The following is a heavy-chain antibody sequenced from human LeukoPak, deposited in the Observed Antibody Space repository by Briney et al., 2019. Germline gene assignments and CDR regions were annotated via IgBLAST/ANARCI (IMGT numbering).Heavy chain of an antibody. CDR3: ATITGPVDH. Sequence: SETLSLTCTVSGDSISSYYWSWIRQPPGKGLEWIGYIYNIGNTNYNPSLKSRVTISLDTSKSQFSLKLKSVTAADTAVYYCATITGPVDHWGQGTLVTVSS. V-gene: IGHV4-59*08. J-gene: IGHJ4*02. CDR2: IYNIGNT. D-gene: IGHD1-20*01. CDR1: GDSISSYY.